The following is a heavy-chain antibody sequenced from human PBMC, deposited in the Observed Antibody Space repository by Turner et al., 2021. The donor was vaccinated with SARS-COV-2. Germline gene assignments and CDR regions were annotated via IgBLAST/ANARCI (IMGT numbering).Heavy chain of an antibody. V-gene: IGHV1-24*01. CDR2: FDAEDGET. CDR1: GYILTELS. Sequence: QVQLVQSGAEVKKSGASVQDYCKISGYILTELSMYWVRQAPGKGLEWIGGFDAEDGETIYAKNFQGRVTMTEDTSTDTAYMELSSLRSEDTAVYFGATGYQLRVNWFDPWGQGTLVTVSS. CDR3: ATGYQLRVNWFDP. J-gene: IGHJ5*02. D-gene: IGHD2-2*01.